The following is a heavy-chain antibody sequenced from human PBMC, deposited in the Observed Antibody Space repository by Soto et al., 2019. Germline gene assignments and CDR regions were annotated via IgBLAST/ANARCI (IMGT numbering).Heavy chain of an antibody. D-gene: IGHD4-4*01. CDR3: ARGPPRLHSAIDF. Sequence: SQTLSLTCAISGDSVSSNGDAWNWISQSPSRGLEWLGRTHYRSRWYSDYAPSVKSRITVNPDTSQNQFSRQLNSVTPVDKAIYYCARGPPRLHSAIDFWGQGTLVTVSS. CDR1: GDSVSSNGDA. J-gene: IGHJ4*02. CDR2: THYRSRWYS. V-gene: IGHV6-1*01.